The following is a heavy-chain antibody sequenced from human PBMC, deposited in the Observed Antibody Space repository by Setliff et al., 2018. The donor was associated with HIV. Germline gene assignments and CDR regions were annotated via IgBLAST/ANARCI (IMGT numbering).Heavy chain of an antibody. V-gene: IGHV3-48*03. J-gene: IGHJ3*02. CDR2: ISSSGDHT. CDR1: GFSFSTYE. Sequence: PGGSLRLSCAASGFSFSTYEMNWVRQAPGKGLEWVSYISSSGDHTLYADSVKGRFTISRDNAENSLYLQMNSLRAEDTAVYYCARDGRFASGAKFDAFDIWGQGTMVTVSS. CDR3: ARDGRFASGAKFDAFDI. D-gene: IGHD3-16*01.